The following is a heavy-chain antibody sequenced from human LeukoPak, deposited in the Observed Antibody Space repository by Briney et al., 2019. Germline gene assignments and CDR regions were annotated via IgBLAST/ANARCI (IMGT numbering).Heavy chain of an antibody. CDR1: GFTFSSYW. Sequence: GGSLRLSCAASGFTFSSYWMSWVRQAPGKGLEWVANIKQDGSEKYYVDSVKGRFTISRDNAKNSLYLQMNSLRAEDTAVYYCARDPSSSRYGYYYYGMDVWGQGTTVTVSS. CDR3: ARDPSSSRYGYYYYGMDV. V-gene: IGHV3-7*01. J-gene: IGHJ6*02. D-gene: IGHD6-13*01. CDR2: IKQDGSEK.